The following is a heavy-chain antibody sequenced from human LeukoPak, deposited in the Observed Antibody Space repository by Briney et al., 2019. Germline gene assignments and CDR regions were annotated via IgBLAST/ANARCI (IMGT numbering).Heavy chain of an antibody. V-gene: IGHV1-2*04. Sequence: GASVKVSCKASGYTFTGYYMHWVRQAPGQGLEWMGWINPNSGGTNYAQKFQGWVTMTRDTSISTAYMELSRLRSDDTAVYYCAKVMPLYQLQWGLYDYWGQGTLVTVSS. CDR2: INPNSGGT. CDR3: AKVMPLYQLQWGLYDY. J-gene: IGHJ4*02. D-gene: IGHD2-2*01. CDR1: GYTFTGYY.